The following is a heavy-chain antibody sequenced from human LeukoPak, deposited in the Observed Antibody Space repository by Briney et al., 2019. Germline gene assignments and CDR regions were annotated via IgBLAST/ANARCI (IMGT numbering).Heavy chain of an antibody. J-gene: IGHJ6*02. Sequence: GGSLRLSCAASGFTFSSYSMNWVRQAPGKGLEWVSSISTNSRYIYYADSVKGRFTISRDNAENSLYLQMNSLRAEDTAVYYCARVSAAGNVYHYYAMDVWGQGTTVTVSS. CDR3: ARVSAAGNVYHYYAMDV. CDR2: ISTNSRYI. CDR1: GFTFSSYS. V-gene: IGHV3-21*01. D-gene: IGHD6-13*01.